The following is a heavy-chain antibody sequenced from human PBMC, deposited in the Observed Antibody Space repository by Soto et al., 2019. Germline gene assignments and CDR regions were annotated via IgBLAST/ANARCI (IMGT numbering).Heavy chain of an antibody. J-gene: IGHJ6*03. CDR2: INPSGDST. D-gene: IGHD6-6*01. CDR3: AKRPKAGRPVDV. Sequence: GGALRISCAASGFTFRSYSMNWVRPAPGKGLEWVSDINPSGDSTYYADSVKGRLTISRDNSKNTVYLQINSLRAEDTAIYYCAKRPKAGRPVDVWGKGTTVTVSS. V-gene: IGHV3-23*01. CDR1: GFTFRSYS.